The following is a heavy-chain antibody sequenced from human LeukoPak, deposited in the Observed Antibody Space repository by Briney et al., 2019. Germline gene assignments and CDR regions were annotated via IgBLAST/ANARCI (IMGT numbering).Heavy chain of an antibody. CDR3: ARLGLGSRYSYGWGGVDY. CDR1: GGSISSGDYS. D-gene: IGHD5-18*01. J-gene: IGHJ4*02. Sequence: SQTLSLTCAVSGGSISSGDYSWGWIRQPPGKGLEWIGYIYHSGSPHYNPSLKSRVTISVDTSKNQFSLKLSSVTAADTAVYYCARLGLGSRYSYGWGGVDYWGQGTLVTVSS. V-gene: IGHV4-30-2*01. CDR2: IYHSGSP.